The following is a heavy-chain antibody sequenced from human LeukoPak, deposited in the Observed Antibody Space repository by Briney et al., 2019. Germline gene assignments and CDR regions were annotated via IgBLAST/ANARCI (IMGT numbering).Heavy chain of an antibody. V-gene: IGHV4-39*01. J-gene: IGHJ5*02. Sequence: SETLSPTCTLSGGSISSSSYYWGWIRQPPGKGLEWIGSIYYSGSTYYNPSFKSRVTISVDTSKNQFSLKLSSVTAADTAVYYCARHFSSSWSNWFDPWGQGTLVTVSS. CDR3: ARHFSSSWSNWFDP. CDR2: IYYSGST. CDR1: GGSISSSSYY. D-gene: IGHD6-13*01.